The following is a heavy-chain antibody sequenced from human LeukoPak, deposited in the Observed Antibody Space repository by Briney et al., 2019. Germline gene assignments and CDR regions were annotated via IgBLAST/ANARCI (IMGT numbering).Heavy chain of an antibody. V-gene: IGHV3-7*01. CDR3: ARRGGSSSRRSPIDY. CDR1: GFTFSVYW. D-gene: IGHD6-6*01. CDR2: IKQGGSQR. Sequence: GGSLRLSCTVSGFTFSVYWMTWVREAPGEGPEWVANIKQGGSQRYYVDSVRGRFTISRDNAKNSLFLQMNGLRAEDTAVYYCARRGGSSSRRSPIDYWGQGTLVTVSS. J-gene: IGHJ4*02.